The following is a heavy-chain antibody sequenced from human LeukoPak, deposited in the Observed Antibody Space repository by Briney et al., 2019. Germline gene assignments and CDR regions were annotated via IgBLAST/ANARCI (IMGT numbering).Heavy chain of an antibody. D-gene: IGHD6-19*01. CDR1: GFTFSSYG. V-gene: IGHV3-30*02. CDR3: AKGNVNSGWYKGGFDY. J-gene: IGHJ4*02. Sequence: GGSLRLSCAASGFTFSSYGMHWVRQAPGKGLEWVAFIRYDGSNKYYADSVKGRFTISRDNSKNTLYLQMNSPRDEDTAVYFCAKGNVNSGWYKGGFDYWGQGTLVTVSS. CDR2: IRYDGSNK.